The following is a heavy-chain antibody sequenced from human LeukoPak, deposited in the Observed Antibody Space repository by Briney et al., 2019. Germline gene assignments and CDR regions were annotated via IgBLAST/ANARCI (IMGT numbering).Heavy chain of an antibody. Sequence: ASVKVSCKSSGYTFTGYYMRWVRQAPGQGLEWMGWINPTSGGTNYAQTFQGRVTMTGDTSINTAYMELSRLKSDDTAVYYCARTMVRGVEIDCWGQGTLVTVSS. CDR2: INPTSGGT. D-gene: IGHD3-10*01. CDR3: ARTMVRGVEIDC. V-gene: IGHV1-2*02. CDR1: GYTFTGYY. J-gene: IGHJ4*02.